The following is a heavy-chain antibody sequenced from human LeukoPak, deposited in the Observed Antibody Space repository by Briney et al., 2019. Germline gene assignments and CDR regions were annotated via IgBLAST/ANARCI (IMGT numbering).Heavy chain of an antibody. V-gene: IGHV4-38-2*02. J-gene: IGHJ4*02. D-gene: IGHD3-10*01. CDR1: GYPISSGYY. CDR2: IYPSGST. CDR3: ARGGGSDY. Sequence: SETLSLTCTVSGYPISSGYYWGWIRQPPGKGLEWIGSIYPSGSTYYNPSLKSRVTISVDTSKNQFSLKLSSVTAADTAVYYCARGGGSDYWGQGTLVTVSS.